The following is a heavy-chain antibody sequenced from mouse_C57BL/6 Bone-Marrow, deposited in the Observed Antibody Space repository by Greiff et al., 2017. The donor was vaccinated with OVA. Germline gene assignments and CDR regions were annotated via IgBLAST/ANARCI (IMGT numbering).Heavy chain of an antibody. Sequence: KQSVAELVRPGASVKLSCRASGFNIKNTYMHWVKQRPEQGLEWIGRIDPANGNTKYAPKFQGKATITADTASNTAYLQPSSRTSVYTAIYYCSIDGYYGYFDVWGTGTTVTVSS. CDR1: GFNIKNTY. CDR2: IDPANGNT. D-gene: IGHD2-3*01. V-gene: IGHV14-3*01. J-gene: IGHJ1*03. CDR3: SIDGYYGYFDV.